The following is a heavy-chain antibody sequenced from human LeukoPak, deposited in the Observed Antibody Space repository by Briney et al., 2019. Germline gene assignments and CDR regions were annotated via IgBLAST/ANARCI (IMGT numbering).Heavy chain of an antibody. D-gene: IGHD3-10*01. V-gene: IGHV4-59*01. Sequence: PSETLSLTCTVSGGSISSYYWSWIRQPPGKGLEWIGYIFYIGSTNYNPSLKSRVTISVDTSKNQFSLKLSSVTAADTAVYYCAKSGGLSGSGRLAMDVWGQGTTVTVSS. CDR3: AKSGGLSGSGRLAMDV. CDR1: GGSISSYY. J-gene: IGHJ6*02. CDR2: IFYIGST.